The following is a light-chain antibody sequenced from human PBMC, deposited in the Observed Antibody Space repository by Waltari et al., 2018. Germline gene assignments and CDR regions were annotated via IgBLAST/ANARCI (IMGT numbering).Light chain of an antibody. CDR3: DSRDSTGELVV. CDR2: AKD. Sequence: SSELTQDPAVSVALGQTVRITCQGDSLRRNYASWYQQKPGQAPILVFYAKDKRPSGVPDRFSGSSSGDTAFVTITGAQAGDEGDYSCDSRDSTGELVVFGGGTTLTVL. V-gene: IGLV3-19*01. CDR1: SLRRNY. J-gene: IGLJ2*01.